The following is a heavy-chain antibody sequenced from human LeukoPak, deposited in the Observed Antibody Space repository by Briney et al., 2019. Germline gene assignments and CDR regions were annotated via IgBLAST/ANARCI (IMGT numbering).Heavy chain of an antibody. CDR1: GFTFSTYA. J-gene: IGHJ4*02. CDR3: AREGHGYKYGFDY. V-gene: IGHV3-64*01. CDR2: ISSNGGST. D-gene: IGHD5-18*01. Sequence: GGSLRLSCAASGFTFSTYAIHWVRQAPGKGLEYVSAISSNGGSTSYANSVKGRFTISRDNSNNTLYLQMGSLRAEDMAVYYCAREGHGYKYGFDYWGQGILVTVSS.